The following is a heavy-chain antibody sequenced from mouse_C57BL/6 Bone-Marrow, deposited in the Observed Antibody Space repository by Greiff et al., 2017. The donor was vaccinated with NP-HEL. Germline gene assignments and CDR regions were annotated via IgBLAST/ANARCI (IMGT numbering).Heavy chain of an antibody. D-gene: IGHD1-1*01. CDR1: GFTFSDYY. V-gene: IGHV5-16*01. Sequence: EVMLVESEGGLVQPGSSMKLSCTASGFTFSDYYMAWVRQVPEKGLEWVANINYDGSSTYYLDSLKSRFIISRDNAKNMLYLQMSSLKSEDTATYYCARSLITTVVGYFDVWGTGTTVTVSS. J-gene: IGHJ1*03. CDR2: INYDGSST. CDR3: ARSLITTVVGYFDV.